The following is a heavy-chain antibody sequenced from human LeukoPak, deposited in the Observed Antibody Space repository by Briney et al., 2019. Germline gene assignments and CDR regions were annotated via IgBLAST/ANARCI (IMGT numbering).Heavy chain of an antibody. CDR3: ARPISAHYYGSGLFDY. Sequence: GGSLRLSCAASGFTFSSYSMNWVRQAPGKGLEWVSSISSSSSYIYYADSVKGRFTISRDNAKNSLYLQMNSLRAEDTAVYYCARPISAHYYGSGLFDYWGQGTLVTVSS. V-gene: IGHV3-21*01. CDR2: ISSSSSYI. CDR1: GFTFSSYS. J-gene: IGHJ4*02. D-gene: IGHD3-10*01.